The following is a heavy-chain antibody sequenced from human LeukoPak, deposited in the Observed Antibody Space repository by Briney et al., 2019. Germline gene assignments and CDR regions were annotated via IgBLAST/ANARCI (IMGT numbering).Heavy chain of an antibody. J-gene: IGHJ4*02. D-gene: IGHD3-3*01. Sequence: SETLSLTCTVSGGSISSSSYYWGWIRQPPGKGLEWIGSIYYSGSTYYNPSLKSRVTISVDTSKNQFSLKLSSVTAADTAVYYCARHDLFWSGYKDQYYFDYWGQGTLVTVSS. CDR1: GGSISSSSYY. CDR3: ARHDLFWSGYKDQYYFDY. V-gene: IGHV4-39*01. CDR2: IYYSGST.